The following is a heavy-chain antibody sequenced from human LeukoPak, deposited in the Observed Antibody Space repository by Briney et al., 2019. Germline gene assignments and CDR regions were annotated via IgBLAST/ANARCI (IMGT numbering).Heavy chain of an antibody. V-gene: IGHV3-66*01. Sequence: ETLSLTCTVSGGSISSNYMSWVRQAPGKGLEWVSVIYSGGSTYYADSVKGRFTISRDNSKNTLYLQMNSLRAEDTAVYYCARGNGAVDYWGQGTLVTVSS. CDR3: ARGNGAVDY. CDR1: GGSISSNY. D-gene: IGHD1-26*01. J-gene: IGHJ4*02. CDR2: IYSGGST.